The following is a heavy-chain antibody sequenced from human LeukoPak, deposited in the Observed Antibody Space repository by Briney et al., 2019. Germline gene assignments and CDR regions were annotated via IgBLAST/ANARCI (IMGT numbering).Heavy chain of an antibody. CDR2: IYYSGST. J-gene: IGHJ4*02. V-gene: IGHV4-59*01. D-gene: IGHD3-3*01. Sequence: SETLSLTCTVSGGSISSYYWSWIRQPPGKGLEWIGYIYYSGSTSYNPSLKSRVTISVDTSKSQFSLKLSSVTAADTAVYYCARHGGGVIFDYWGQGTLVTVSS. CDR1: GGSISSYY. CDR3: ARHGGGVIFDY.